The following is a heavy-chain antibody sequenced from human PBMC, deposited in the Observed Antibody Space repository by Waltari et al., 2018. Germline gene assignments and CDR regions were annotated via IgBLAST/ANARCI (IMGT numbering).Heavy chain of an antibody. V-gene: IGHV4-4*07. J-gene: IGHJ6*03. CDR2: IYSSGSP. CDR1: GGSINTYS. Sequence: QVQLQESGPGLVRPSETLSLTCTVSGGSINTYSWTWIRQSAGKGLEWIGRIYSSGSPDYNPPLKSRVTMSVDTSKNQFSLKLNSVTAADTAVYYSARVSVAGTSNYYYYYMDVWGKGTTVTVSS. CDR3: ARVSVAGTSNYYYYYMDV. D-gene: IGHD6-19*01.